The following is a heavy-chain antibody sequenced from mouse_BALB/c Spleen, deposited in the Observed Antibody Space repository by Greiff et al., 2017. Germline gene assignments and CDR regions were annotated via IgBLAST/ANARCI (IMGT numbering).Heavy chain of an antibody. CDR2: ISSGSSTI. J-gene: IGHJ1*01. CDR3: ARSYGNSWYFDV. D-gene: IGHD2-10*02. Sequence: DVHLVESGGGLVQPGGSRKLSCAASGFTFSSFGMHWVRQAPEKGLEWVAYISSGSSTIYYADTVKGRFTISRDNPKNTLFLQMTSLRSEDTAMYYCARSYGNSWYFDVWGAGTTVTVSS. V-gene: IGHV5-17*02. CDR1: GFTFSSFG.